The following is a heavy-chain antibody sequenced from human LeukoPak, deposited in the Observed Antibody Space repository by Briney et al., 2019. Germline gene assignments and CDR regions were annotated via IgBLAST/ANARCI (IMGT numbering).Heavy chain of an antibody. V-gene: IGHV3-23*01. D-gene: IGHD5-12*01. CDR1: GFTFSTYA. Sequence: PGGSLRLSCAASGFTFSTYAMTWVRQAPGKGLEWVSAISGSGGSTYYADSVKGRFTISRDNSKNTLYLQMNSLRAEDTAVYYCANRGYSGYPLDYWGQGTLVTVSS. CDR2: ISGSGGST. J-gene: IGHJ4*02. CDR3: ANRGYSGYPLDY.